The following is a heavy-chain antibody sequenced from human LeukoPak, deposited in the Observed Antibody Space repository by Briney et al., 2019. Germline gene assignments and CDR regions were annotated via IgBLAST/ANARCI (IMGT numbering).Heavy chain of an antibody. CDR1: GFTFDDYA. CDR3: ARGGLRGRSDWATMDY. J-gene: IGHJ4*02. Sequence: GGSLRLSCAASGFTFDDYAMHWVRQAPGKGLEWVSGISWNSGSIGYADSVKGRFTISRDNAKNSLYLQMNSLRAEDTAVYYCARGGLRGRSDWATMDYWGQGTLVTVSS. D-gene: IGHD6-19*01. V-gene: IGHV3-9*01. CDR2: ISWNSGSI.